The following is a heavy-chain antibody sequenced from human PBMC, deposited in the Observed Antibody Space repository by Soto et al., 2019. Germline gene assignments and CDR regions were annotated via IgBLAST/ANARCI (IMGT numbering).Heavy chain of an antibody. V-gene: IGHV1-18*01. D-gene: IGHD5-12*01. J-gene: IGHJ5*02. CDR2: ISTYSGDT. CDR1: GYTFFTYD. Sequence: ASVKVSCKASGYTFFTYDISWVRQAPGQGLEWMGWISTYSGDTKYAQKFQGRVTMTTDTSTTTAYLELRSLRSDDTAVYYCARRHGPTTAENWFDPWGQGTLVTVSS. CDR3: ARRHGPTTAENWFDP.